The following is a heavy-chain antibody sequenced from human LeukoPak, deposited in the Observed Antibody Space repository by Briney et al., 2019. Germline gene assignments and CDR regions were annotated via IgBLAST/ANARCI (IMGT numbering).Heavy chain of an antibody. CDR1: GFIFSDYG. CDR2: TRFDGSIK. V-gene: IGHV3-33*01. D-gene: IGHD1-1*01. J-gene: IGHJ4*02. CDR3: ARWGGTRQYYFDY. Sequence: GRSLRLSCAVSGFIFSDYGFHWVRQAPGKGLEWVAVTRFDGSIKQYADSVKGRFTISRDDSKSTLYLQMNSLKSEDTAVYYCARWGGTRQYYFDYWGRGTLVTDSS.